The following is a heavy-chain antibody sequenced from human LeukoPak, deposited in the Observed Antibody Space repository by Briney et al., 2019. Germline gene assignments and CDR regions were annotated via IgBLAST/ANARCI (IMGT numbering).Heavy chain of an antibody. CDR2: IYYRGST. D-gene: IGHD3-22*01. Sequence: SSETLSLTCTVSGGSISSSFYYWGWIRQPPGKGLEWIGSIYYRGSTYNNPSLKSRVTISVDTSKNQFSLKLNSVTAADTAVYYCARARFYYDSSGYSGYFDYWGQGTLVTVSS. CDR3: ARARFYYDSSGYSGYFDY. CDR1: GGSISSSFYY. J-gene: IGHJ4*02. V-gene: IGHV4-39*07.